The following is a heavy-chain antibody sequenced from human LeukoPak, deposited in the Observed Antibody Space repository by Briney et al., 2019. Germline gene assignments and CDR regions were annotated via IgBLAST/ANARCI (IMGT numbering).Heavy chain of an antibody. CDR2: ISGSGGST. D-gene: IGHD3-3*01. CDR3: AHDFWSGYYYYYGMDV. V-gene: IGHV3-23*01. J-gene: IGHJ6*02. Sequence: GGSLRLSCAASGFTFSSYAMSWVRQAPGKGLEWVSAISGSGGSTYYADSVKGRFTISRDNSKNTLYLQMNSLRAEDTAVYYCAHDFWSGYYYYYGMDVWGQGTTVTVSS. CDR1: GFTFSSYA.